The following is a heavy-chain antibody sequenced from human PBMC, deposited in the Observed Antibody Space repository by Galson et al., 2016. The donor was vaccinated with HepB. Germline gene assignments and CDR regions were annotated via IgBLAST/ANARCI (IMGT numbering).Heavy chain of an antibody. V-gene: IGHV1-2*02. Sequence: SVKVSCKASGYTFAGYYMHWVRQAPGQGLEWVGWINPISGATNSVQKFQGRVTLTRDTSISTAYMELSRLRSDDTAVYYCAREPRVNGEDSFDIWGQGTKVTVSS. J-gene: IGHJ3*02. CDR1: GYTFAGYY. D-gene: IGHD3-10*01. CDR2: INPISGAT. CDR3: AREPRVNGEDSFDI.